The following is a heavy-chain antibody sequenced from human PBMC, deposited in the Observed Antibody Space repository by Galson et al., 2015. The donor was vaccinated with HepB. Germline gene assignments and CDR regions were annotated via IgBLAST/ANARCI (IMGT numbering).Heavy chain of an antibody. CDR1: GFTFSSYD. CDR3: ARANPDYDFWSGREYYMDV. V-gene: IGHV3-13*01. Sequence: SLRLSCAASGFTFSSYDMHWVRQATGKGLEWVSAIGTAGDTYYQGSVKGRFTISRENAKNSLYLQMNSLRAGDTAVYYCARANPDYDFWSGREYYMDVWGKGTTVTVSS. CDR2: IGTAGDT. D-gene: IGHD3-3*01. J-gene: IGHJ6*03.